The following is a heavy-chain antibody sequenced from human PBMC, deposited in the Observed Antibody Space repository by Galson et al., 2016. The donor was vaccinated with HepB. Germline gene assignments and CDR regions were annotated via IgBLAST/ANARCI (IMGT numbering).Heavy chain of an antibody. V-gene: IGHV3-7*01. Sequence: SLRLSCAASGFSLSNSWMTWVRQTPGRELEWVATINQGGGGTLADSVKGRFTFSRDNTKNSLYLQMSSLRAEDTAVYYCATTRLLDNWGQGILVTVSS. J-gene: IGHJ4*02. CDR1: GFSLSNSW. CDR2: INQGGGGT. CDR3: ATTRLLDN.